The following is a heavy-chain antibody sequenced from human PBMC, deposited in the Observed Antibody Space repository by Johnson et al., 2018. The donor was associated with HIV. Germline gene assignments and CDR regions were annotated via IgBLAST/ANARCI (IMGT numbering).Heavy chain of an antibody. Sequence: VESGGGVVQPGGSLRLSCAASGFIFSSYGMHWARQAPGKGLEWVAFIRYDETAKYYADSVKGRFTISRDNSKSTLFLHMNTLRVEDAAVYYCAHPTGSDAFDVWCQGTLVTVSS. CDR1: GFIFSSYG. CDR2: IRYDETAK. V-gene: IGHV3-30*02. J-gene: IGHJ3*01. CDR3: AHPTGSDAFDV. D-gene: IGHD3-9*01.